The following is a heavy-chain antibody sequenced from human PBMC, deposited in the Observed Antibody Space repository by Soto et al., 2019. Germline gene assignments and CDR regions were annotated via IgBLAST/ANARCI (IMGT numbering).Heavy chain of an antibody. V-gene: IGHV3-30-3*01. CDR1: GFTFSSHA. CDR2: ISSDGSNK. J-gene: IGHJ4*02. CDR3: ARDDEGVSDCDLGY. D-gene: IGHD2-21*01. Sequence: QVQLVESGGGVVQPGRSLRLSCAVSGFTFSSHAMHWVRQAPGKGLEWVTLISSDGSNKYYADSVKGRFTTSRDNSKNTMYLQMKSLRVEDTAVYYCARDDEGVSDCDLGYWGQGALVTVSS.